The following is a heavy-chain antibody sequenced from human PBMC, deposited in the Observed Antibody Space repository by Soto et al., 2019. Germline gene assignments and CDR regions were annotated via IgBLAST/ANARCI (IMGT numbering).Heavy chain of an antibody. CDR3: ARAQAYHAPFDP. J-gene: IGHJ5*02. D-gene: IGHD2-2*01. V-gene: IGHV4-4*02. CDR2: IYHSGST. CDR1: GGSISSSNW. Sequence: LPLTCAVSGGSISSSNWWSWVRQPPGKGLEWIGEIYHSGSTNYNPCLKSRVTISVDKSENQCSLKLSTVTAADTPVSYCARAQAYHAPFDPWGQGTPVTVSS.